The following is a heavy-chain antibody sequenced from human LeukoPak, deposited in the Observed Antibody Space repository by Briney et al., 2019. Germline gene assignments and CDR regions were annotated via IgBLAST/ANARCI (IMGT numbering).Heavy chain of an antibody. Sequence: SETLSLTCAVYGGSFSGYYWSWIRQPPGKGLEWIGEINHSGSTNYNPSLKSRVTISVDTSKNQFSLKLSSVTAADTAVYYCARVGGVAYYYYMDVWGKGTTVTVSS. D-gene: IGHD3-16*01. J-gene: IGHJ6*03. CDR3: ARVGGVAYYYYMDV. CDR2: INHSGST. CDR1: GGSFSGYY. V-gene: IGHV4-34*01.